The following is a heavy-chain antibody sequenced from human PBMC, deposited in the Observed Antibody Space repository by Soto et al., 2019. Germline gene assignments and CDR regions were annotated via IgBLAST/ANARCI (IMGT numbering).Heavy chain of an antibody. CDR2: IYYSGST. Sequence: SETLSLTCTVSGGSISNYYWSWIRQPPGKGLEWIGYIYYSGSTNYNPSLKSRITISVDTSKNQFSLKLSSVTAADTAVYYCARRVVVPVASGGDCTYFDYWGQGTLVTVSS. J-gene: IGHJ4*02. V-gene: IGHV4-59*08. D-gene: IGHD2-2*01. CDR1: GGSISNYY. CDR3: ARRVVVPVASGGDCTYFDY.